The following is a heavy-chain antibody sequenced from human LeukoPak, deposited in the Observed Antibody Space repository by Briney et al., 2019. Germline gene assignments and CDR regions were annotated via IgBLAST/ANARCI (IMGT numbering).Heavy chain of an antibody. V-gene: IGHV3-64*02. D-gene: IGHD6-19*01. CDR3: ARDAISGWSFDH. CDR1: GFTFSSYP. J-gene: IGHJ4*02. CDR2: ILGNGDAS. Sequence: GGSLSLSCTASGFTFSSYPMHWVRQAPGKGLEYLSAILGNGDASFYADSVKGRFTISRDNSKNTLYLQMDSLRVDDMAVYYCARDAISGWSFDHRGQGTLVTVSS.